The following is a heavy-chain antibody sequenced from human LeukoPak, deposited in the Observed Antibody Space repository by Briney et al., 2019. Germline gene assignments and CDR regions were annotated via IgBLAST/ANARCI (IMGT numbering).Heavy chain of an antibody. J-gene: IGHJ5*02. Sequence: SETLSLTCTVSGGSISSYYWSWIRQPPGKGLEWIGYIYYSGSTNYNPSLKSRVTISVDTSKNQFSLKLSSVTAADTAVYYCARLDYDYVWGSYRHNWFDPWGQGTLVTVSS. V-gene: IGHV4-59*08. CDR3: ARLDYDYVWGSYRHNWFDP. CDR1: GGSISSYY. D-gene: IGHD3-16*02. CDR2: IYYSGST.